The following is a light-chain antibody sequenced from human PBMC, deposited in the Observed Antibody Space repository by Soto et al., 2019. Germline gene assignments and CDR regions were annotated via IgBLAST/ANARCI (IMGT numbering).Light chain of an antibody. Sequence: EIVLTQSPGTLSLSPGERATLSCRASQSVSSSNLAWYQQRCGQAPRLLIYGASSRATDIPDRFSGSGSGTDFPLTISRLEPEDSAVYYCQQYGSSPSVTFGQGTRLEIQ. CDR1: QSVSSSN. J-gene: IGKJ5*01. V-gene: IGKV3-20*01. CDR2: GAS. CDR3: QQYGSSPSVT.